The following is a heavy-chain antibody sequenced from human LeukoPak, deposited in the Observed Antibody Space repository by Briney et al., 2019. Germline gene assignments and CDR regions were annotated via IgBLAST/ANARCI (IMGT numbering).Heavy chain of an antibody. Sequence: GGSLRLSCAASGFRFNTFWMSWVRQAPGKGLEWVANIKQDGNEKYYADSVKGRFTISRDNAKNSLYLQMNSLRAEDTAVYYCARDCAVAGYYYYYMDVWGKGTTVTISS. CDR3: ARDCAVAGYYYYYMDV. CDR2: IKQDGNEK. V-gene: IGHV3-7*01. CDR1: GFRFNTFW. D-gene: IGHD6-19*01. J-gene: IGHJ6*03.